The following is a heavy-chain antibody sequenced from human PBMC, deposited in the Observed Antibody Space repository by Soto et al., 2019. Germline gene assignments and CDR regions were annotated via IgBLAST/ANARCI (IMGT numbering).Heavy chain of an antibody. J-gene: IGHJ4*02. V-gene: IGHV3-30*03. Sequence: GGSLRLSCAASGFTFSSYGMHWVRQAPGKGLEWVAVISYDGSNKYYADSVKGRFTISRDNSKNTLYLQMNSLRAEDTAVYYCARDQGNNWDLDYWGQGTQVTVSS. D-gene: IGHD1-20*01. CDR1: GFTFSSYG. CDR3: ARDQGNNWDLDY. CDR2: ISYDGSNK.